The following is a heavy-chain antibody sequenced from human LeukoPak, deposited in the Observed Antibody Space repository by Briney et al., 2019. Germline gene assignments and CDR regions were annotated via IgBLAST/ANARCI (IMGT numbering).Heavy chain of an antibody. J-gene: IGHJ4*02. CDR1: GFTFSDHY. Sequence: PGGSLRLSCAASGFTFSDHYMHWVRQAPGKGLEWVAVISYDGSNKYYADSVKGRFTISRDNSKNTLYLQMNSLRAEDTAVYYCARGGDYGDYLLSFDYWGQGTLVTVSS. D-gene: IGHD4-17*01. CDR2: ISYDGSNK. CDR3: ARGGDYGDYLLSFDY. V-gene: IGHV3-30-3*01.